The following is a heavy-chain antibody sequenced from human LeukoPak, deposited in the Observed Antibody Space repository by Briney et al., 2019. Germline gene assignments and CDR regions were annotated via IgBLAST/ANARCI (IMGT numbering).Heavy chain of an antibody. CDR2: IYYSGST. CDR3: ARHGGSGWSDFDY. CDR1: GGSISSYY. V-gene: IGHV4-59*08. J-gene: IGHJ4*02. Sequence: TSETLSLTCTVSGGSISSYYWSWIRQPPGKGLEWLGYIYYSGSTNYNPSLKSRVTISADTSKNQFSLKLSSATAADTAVYYCARHGGSGWSDFDYWGQGTLVSVSS. D-gene: IGHD6-19*01.